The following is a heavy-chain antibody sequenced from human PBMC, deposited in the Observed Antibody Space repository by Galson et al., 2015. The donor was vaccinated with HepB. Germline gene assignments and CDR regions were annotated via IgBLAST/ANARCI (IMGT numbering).Heavy chain of an antibody. CDR1: GYTFTSYG. V-gene: IGHV1-18*01. Sequence: SVKVSCKASGYTFTSYGISWVRQAPGQGLEWMGWISAYNGNTNYAQKLQGRVTMTTDTSTSTAYMELRSLRSDDTAVYYCARAVYCGGDCYSGDDAFDIWGQGTMVTVSS. D-gene: IGHD2-21*02. CDR2: ISAYNGNT. CDR3: ARAVYCGGDCYSGDDAFDI. J-gene: IGHJ3*02.